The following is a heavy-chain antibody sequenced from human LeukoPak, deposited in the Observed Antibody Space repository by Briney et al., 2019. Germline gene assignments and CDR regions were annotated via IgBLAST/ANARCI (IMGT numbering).Heavy chain of an antibody. J-gene: IGHJ3*02. CDR2: IASDGSHT. Sequence: PGRSLRLSCAASGFTFSNYFMHWVRQAPGKGLEWVADIASDGSHTFYVESVKGRFTISRDNSKNTLYLQMNSLRAEDTAVYFCARERQDTVIHSGVFDIWGQGTMVTVSS. CDR3: ARERQDTVIHSGVFDI. CDR1: GFTFSNYF. V-gene: IGHV3-30*04. D-gene: IGHD2-21*02.